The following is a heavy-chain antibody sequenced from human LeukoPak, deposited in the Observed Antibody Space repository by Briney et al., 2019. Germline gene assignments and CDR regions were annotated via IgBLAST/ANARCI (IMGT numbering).Heavy chain of an antibody. CDR1: GFTFTDYG. D-gene: IGHD5-12*01. Sequence: GGSLRLSCAASGFTFTDYGMSWVRQAPGKGLEWVSAISGSGGSTYYADSVKGRFTISRDNSKNTLYLQMNSLRAEDTAVYYCAKAPDIVATGGRDYWGQGTLVTVSS. CDR2: ISGSGGST. J-gene: IGHJ4*02. V-gene: IGHV3-23*01. CDR3: AKAPDIVATGGRDY.